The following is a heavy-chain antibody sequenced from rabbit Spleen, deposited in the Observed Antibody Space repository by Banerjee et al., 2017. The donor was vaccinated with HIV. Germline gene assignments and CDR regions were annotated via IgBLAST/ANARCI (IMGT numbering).Heavy chain of an antibody. Sequence: QSLEESGGGLVQPGESLTLSCKASGFDFNNYYMTWVRQPPGKGPEWIACVAAGVSFTSYYATWAKGRFTISKTSSTTVTLQMTSLTAADTATYFCARDSGTSFSSYGMDLWGQGTLVTVS. D-gene: IGHD8-1*01. CDR2: VAAGVSFTS. J-gene: IGHJ6*01. CDR1: GFDFNNYY. V-gene: IGHV1S40*01. CDR3: ARDSGTSFSSYGMDL.